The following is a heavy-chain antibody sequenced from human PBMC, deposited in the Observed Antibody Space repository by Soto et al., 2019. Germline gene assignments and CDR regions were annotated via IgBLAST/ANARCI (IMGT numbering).Heavy chain of an antibody. D-gene: IGHD6-13*01. Sequence: QVQLVQSGAEVKKPGASVKVSCKASGYTFTSYDINWVRQATGQGLEWMGWMNPNSGNTGYAQKFQGRVTMTRNTSTSSAYRELSSLSSEDTAVYYCARGRRWYSSSWLQSAYCCQGTLVTVSS. V-gene: IGHV1-8*01. J-gene: IGHJ4*02. CDR2: MNPNSGNT. CDR3: ARGRRWYSSSWLQSAY. CDR1: GYTFTSYD.